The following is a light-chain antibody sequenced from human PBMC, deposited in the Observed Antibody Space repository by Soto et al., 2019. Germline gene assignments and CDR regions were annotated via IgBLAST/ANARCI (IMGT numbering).Light chain of an antibody. CDR1: QSISTS. V-gene: IGKV1-39*01. CDR3: QQRYSTPYT. CDR2: VAS. J-gene: IGKJ2*01. Sequence: DIQMTQSPSSLSASVGDRVTIACRASQSISTSLNWYQQKPGKAHKLLIYVASSLQSGAPSRFSGSGSGTDFTLTISSLQPEDFATYFCQQRYSTPYTFGQGTKLEIK.